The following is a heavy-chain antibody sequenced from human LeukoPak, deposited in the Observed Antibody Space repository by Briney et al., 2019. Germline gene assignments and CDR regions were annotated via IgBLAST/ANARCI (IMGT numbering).Heavy chain of an antibody. CDR3: ATQRSGWHYFDY. Sequence: GGFLRLSCAASGFTFSNYAMSWVRQAPGKGLERVSSISSSGSSTYYADSVKGRFTISRDNSKNTLFLQMNSLRAEDTAVYYCATQRSGWHYFDYWGQGTLVTVSS. J-gene: IGHJ4*02. CDR1: GFTFSNYA. CDR2: ISSSGSST. V-gene: IGHV3-23*01. D-gene: IGHD6-19*01.